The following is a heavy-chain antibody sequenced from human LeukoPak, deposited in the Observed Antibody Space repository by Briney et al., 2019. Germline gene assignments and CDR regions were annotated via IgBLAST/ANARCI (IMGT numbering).Heavy chain of an antibody. V-gene: IGHV3-64*01. CDR2: ISSNGGST. Sequence: PGGSLRLSCSASEFTFSRYAMHWVRQAPGKGLEYVSAISSNGGSTYYANSVKGRFTISRDNSKNTLYLQMGSLRAEDMAVYYCAREGLRAGVFDYWGQGTLVTVSS. CDR3: AREGLRAGVFDY. D-gene: IGHD5/OR15-5a*01. CDR1: EFTFSRYA. J-gene: IGHJ4*02.